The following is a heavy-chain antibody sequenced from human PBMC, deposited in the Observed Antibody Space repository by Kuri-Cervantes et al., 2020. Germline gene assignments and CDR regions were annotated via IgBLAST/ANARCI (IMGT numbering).Heavy chain of an antibody. J-gene: IGHJ5*02. V-gene: IGHV2-5*08. CDR3: AHVTAAAGMVDWFDP. CDR1: GFSLSTSGMC. D-gene: IGHD6-13*01. CDR2: IYWDDDK. Sequence: SGPTLVKPTQTLTLTCTFSGFSLSTSGMCVSWIRQPPGKALEWLALIYWDDDKRYSPSLKSRLTITKDTSKNQVVLTMTNMDPVDTATYYCAHVTAAAGMVDWFDPWGQGTLVTVSS.